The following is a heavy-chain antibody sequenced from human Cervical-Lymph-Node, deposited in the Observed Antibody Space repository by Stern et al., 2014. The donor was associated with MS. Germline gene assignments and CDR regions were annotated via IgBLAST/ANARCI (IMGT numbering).Heavy chain of an antibody. Sequence: QLVQSGGGLVQPGGSLRLSCVASGFDVSDKYINWVRQAPGKGLEWVSVFYAGGLTFYADSVKGRFTISRDNSKNTVYLQMNSLRAEDTAVYYCERGPWSYTEDYWGQGTLVTVSS. CDR2: FYAGGLT. V-gene: IGHV3-66*01. CDR1: GFDVSDKY. CDR3: ERGPWSYTEDY. J-gene: IGHJ4*02. D-gene: IGHD3-10*01.